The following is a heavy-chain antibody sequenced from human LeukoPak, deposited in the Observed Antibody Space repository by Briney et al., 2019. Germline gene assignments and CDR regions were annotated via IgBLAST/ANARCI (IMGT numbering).Heavy chain of an antibody. CDR1: GYTFTSYG. CDR3: ARGGITMEFDY. CDR2: VSAYNGNT. J-gene: IGHJ4*02. Sequence: ASVKVSCKASGYTFTSYGISWVRQAPGQGLEWMGWVSAYNGNTNYAQKLQGRVTITRDTSASTAYMELSSLRSEDTAVYYCARGGITMEFDYWGQGTLVTVSS. D-gene: IGHD3-10*01. V-gene: IGHV1-18*01.